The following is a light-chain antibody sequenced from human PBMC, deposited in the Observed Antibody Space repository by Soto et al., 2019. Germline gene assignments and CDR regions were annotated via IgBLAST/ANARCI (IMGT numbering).Light chain of an antibody. CDR3: LQYGTPWWT. CDR2: GAS. Sequence: EIVLTQSPGTLSLSPGERVTLSCGASQSVPANYLAWYQQKPGQAPRLLIYGASNRATGIPARFSGSGSGTAFAHTVSRLETEDLAVYFCLQYGTPWWTFGHGARVEIK. J-gene: IGKJ1*01. V-gene: IGKV3-20*01. CDR1: QSVPANY.